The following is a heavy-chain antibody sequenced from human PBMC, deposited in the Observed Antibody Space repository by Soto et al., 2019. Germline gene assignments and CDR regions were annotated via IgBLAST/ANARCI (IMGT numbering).Heavy chain of an antibody. CDR3: ARDLVTVKTRGRRGLDYYYYYGMDV. CDR2: IYYSGST. J-gene: IGHJ6*02. D-gene: IGHD4-17*01. V-gene: IGHV4-31*03. Sequence: SETLSLTCTVSGGSISSGGYYWSWIRQHPGKGLEWIGYIYYSGSTYYNPSLKSRVTISVDTSKNQFSLKLSSVTAADTAVYYCARDLVTVKTRGRRGLDYYYYYGMDVWGQGTTVTVSS. CDR1: GGSISSGGYY.